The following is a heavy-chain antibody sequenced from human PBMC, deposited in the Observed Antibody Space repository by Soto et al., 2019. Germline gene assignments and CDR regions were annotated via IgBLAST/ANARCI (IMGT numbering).Heavy chain of an antibody. CDR2: IYHSGST. J-gene: IGHJ4*02. D-gene: IGHD3-16*01. V-gene: IGHV4-4*02. CDR3: AREGAFGPSDY. Sequence: SETLCLTCAVSGGSISSSNWWGWGRQPPGKGLEWIGEIYHSGSTNYNPSLKSRVTISVDTSKNQFSLKLSSVTAADTAVYYCAREGAFGPSDYSGQGTLVTVS. CDR1: GGSISSSNW.